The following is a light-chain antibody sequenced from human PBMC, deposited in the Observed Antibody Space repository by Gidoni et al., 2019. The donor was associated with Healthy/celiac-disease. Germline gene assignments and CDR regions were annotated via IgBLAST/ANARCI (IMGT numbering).Light chain of an antibody. CDR2: GAS. J-gene: IGKJ3*01. Sequence: EIVLTQSPGPLSLSPGERASQSVSSSYLAWYQQKPGQAPRLLIYGASSRATGIPDRFSGSGSGTDFTLTISRLEPEDFAVYYCQQYGSSPFTFGPGTKVDIK. CDR1: QSVSSSY. CDR3: QQYGSSPFT. V-gene: IGKV3-20*01.